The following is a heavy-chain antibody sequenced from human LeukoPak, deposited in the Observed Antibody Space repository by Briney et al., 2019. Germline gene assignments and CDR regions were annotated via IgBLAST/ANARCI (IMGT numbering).Heavy chain of an antibody. Sequence: GGSLRLSCAASGFTFSDYYMSWIRQAPGKGLEWVSYISSSRSTIYYADSVKGRFTISRNNAKNSLYLQMNSLRAEDTAVYYCARAYDILTGAPYYYYMDVWGKGTTVTVSS. CDR2: ISSSRSTI. J-gene: IGHJ6*03. V-gene: IGHV3-11*01. CDR1: GFTFSDYY. CDR3: ARAYDILTGAPYYYYMDV. D-gene: IGHD3-9*01.